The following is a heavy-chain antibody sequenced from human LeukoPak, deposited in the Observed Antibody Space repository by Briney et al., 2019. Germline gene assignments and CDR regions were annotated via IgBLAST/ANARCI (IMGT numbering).Heavy chain of an antibody. V-gene: IGHV4-34*01. Sequence: PSETLSLTCAVYGGSFSGYYWSWIRQPPGKGLEWIGEINHSGSTNYNPSLKSRVTISVDTSKNQFSLKLSSVTAADTAVYYCARGPPGGPAVAGDFDYWGQGTLVTVSS. J-gene: IGHJ4*02. CDR2: INHSGST. CDR3: ARGPPGGPAVAGDFDY. D-gene: IGHD6-19*01. CDR1: GGSFSGYY.